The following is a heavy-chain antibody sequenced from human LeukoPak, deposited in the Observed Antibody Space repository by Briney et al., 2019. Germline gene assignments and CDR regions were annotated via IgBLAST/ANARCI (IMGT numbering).Heavy chain of an antibody. CDR2: INAGNGNT. D-gene: IGHD2-2*01. V-gene: IGHV1-3*01. J-gene: IGHJ3*02. Sequence: ASVQVSCKASGYTFSYYSMHWVRQAPGQRLEWMGWINAGNGNTKYSQKFQGRVTITRNTSISTAYMELSSLRSEDTAVYYCARFRKVVPAAKPHDAFDIWGQGTMVTVSS. CDR1: GYTFSYYS. CDR3: ARFRKVVPAAKPHDAFDI.